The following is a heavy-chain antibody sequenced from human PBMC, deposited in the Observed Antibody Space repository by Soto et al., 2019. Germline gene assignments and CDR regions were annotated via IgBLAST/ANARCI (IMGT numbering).Heavy chain of an antibody. Sequence: SVKVSCKASGGTFSSYAISWVRQAPGQGLEWIGGIIPIFGTANYAQKFQGRVTITADESTSTAYMALSSLRSEDTAVYYCARGTRQSRLPYFERSPGMDVWGQGTTVTVSS. J-gene: IGHJ6*02. V-gene: IGHV1-69*13. CDR2: IIPIFGTA. CDR1: GGTFSSYA. CDR3: ARGTRQSRLPYFERSPGMDV. D-gene: IGHD3-9*01.